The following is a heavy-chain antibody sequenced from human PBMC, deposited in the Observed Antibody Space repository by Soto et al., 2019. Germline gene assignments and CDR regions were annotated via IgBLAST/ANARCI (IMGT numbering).Heavy chain of an antibody. CDR2: IWYDGSNK. CDR3: ARVRAFLGLPHYYYYYGMDV. D-gene: IGHD3-16*01. J-gene: IGHJ6*02. V-gene: IGHV3-33*01. CDR1: GFTFSSYG. Sequence: GGSLRLSCAASGFTFSSYGMHWVRQAPGKGLEWVAVIWYDGSNKYYADSVKGRFTISRDNSKNTLYLQMNSLRAEDTAVYYYARVRAFLGLPHYYYYYGMDVWGQGTTVTVSS.